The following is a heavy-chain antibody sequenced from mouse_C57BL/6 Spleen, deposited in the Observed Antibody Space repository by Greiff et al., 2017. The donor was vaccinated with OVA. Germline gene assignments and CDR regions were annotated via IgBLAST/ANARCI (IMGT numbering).Heavy chain of an antibody. J-gene: IGHJ2*01. CDR3: ARRSYDYRYFDY. V-gene: IGHV5-17*01. CDR1: GFTFSDYG. D-gene: IGHD2-4*01. CDR2: ISSGSSTI. Sequence: EVKLVESGGGLVKPGGSLKLSCAASGFTFSDYGMHWVRQAPEKGLEWVAYISSGSSTIYYADTVKGRFTISRDNAKNTLFLQMTSLRSEDTAMYYCARRSYDYRYFDYWGQGTTLTVSS.